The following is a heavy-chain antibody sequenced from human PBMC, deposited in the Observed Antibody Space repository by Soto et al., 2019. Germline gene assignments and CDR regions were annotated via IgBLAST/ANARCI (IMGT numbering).Heavy chain of an antibody. J-gene: IGHJ4*02. Sequence: QVVLLQSGAEVKEPGSSVRVSCEVSGSTFNNFAFSWVRQAPGHGPEWMGGIVVISHTADYSQRFQNRVTSTAETSTNTLYMELGSLTFEETAVYYCARAIKRWEVHYYFDCWGQGTLVTVSS. D-gene: IGHD1-26*01. CDR1: GSTFNNFA. CDR2: IVVISHTA. V-gene: IGHV1-69*06. CDR3: ARAIKRWEVHYYFDC.